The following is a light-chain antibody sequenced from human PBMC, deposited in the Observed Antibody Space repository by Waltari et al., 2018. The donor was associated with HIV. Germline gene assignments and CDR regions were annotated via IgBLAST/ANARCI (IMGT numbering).Light chain of an antibody. CDR2: RNS. CDR3: AAWDDSLSGWV. Sequence: QSALTQPPSTSGTPGPTVTIPCSGSSSNIGDNYVSWYQQLPGTAPKLLIYRNSPRPAGVRDRFSGSKSGTSASLAINDLRSEDEAEYHCAAWDDSLSGWVFGGGTNLTVL. CDR1: SSNIGDNY. J-gene: IGLJ3*02. V-gene: IGLV1-47*01.